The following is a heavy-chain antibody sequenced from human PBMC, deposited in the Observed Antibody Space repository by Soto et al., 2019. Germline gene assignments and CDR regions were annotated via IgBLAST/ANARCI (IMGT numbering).Heavy chain of an antibody. CDR3: TRTRGYRYGVEGYEAFDI. D-gene: IGHD5-18*01. CDR1: GFTFNSYA. V-gene: IGHV3-30*04. Sequence: QVQLVESGGGEVQPGRSLRLSCTASGFTFNSYAIHWVRQAPGKGLEWVTYISYDGTNKYYADSVKGRFTSSRDNSQNKMDLRMNSLRAENTAVYYCTRTRGYRYGVEGYEAFDIWGQGTMVTVSS. CDR2: ISYDGTNK. J-gene: IGHJ3*02.